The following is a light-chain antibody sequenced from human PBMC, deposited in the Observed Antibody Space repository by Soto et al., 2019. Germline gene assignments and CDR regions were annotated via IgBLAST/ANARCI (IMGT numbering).Light chain of an antibody. V-gene: IGLV2-14*01. CDR1: SSDIGNYKY. Sequence: QPVLTQPASVSGSPGQSITTSCTGTSSDIGNYKYVSWYQQHPGKAPKLMIYEVSNRPSGVSNRFSGSKSGNTASLTISGLQAEDETDYYCFSYTSSGTYVLGTGTKVTVL. CDR3: FSYTSSGTYV. CDR2: EVS. J-gene: IGLJ1*01.